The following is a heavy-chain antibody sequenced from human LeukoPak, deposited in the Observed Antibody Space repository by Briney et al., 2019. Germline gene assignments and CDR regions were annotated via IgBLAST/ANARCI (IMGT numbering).Heavy chain of an antibody. CDR3: ARDAQWELRAFDV. CDR1: GGRFKSHG. J-gene: IGHJ3*01. D-gene: IGHD4-23*01. CDR2: IIPVFDRP. V-gene: IGHV1-69*06. Sequence: AASVKVSCKTIGGRFKSHGFSWVRQAPGQGLEWMGGIIPVFDRPTYAQTFEGRVTITADKSTNTTYMEITSLTSDDTAVYYCARDAQWELRAFDVWGRGTMVIVSS.